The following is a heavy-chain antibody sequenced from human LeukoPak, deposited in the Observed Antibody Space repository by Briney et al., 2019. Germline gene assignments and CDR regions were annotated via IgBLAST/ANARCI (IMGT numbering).Heavy chain of an antibody. CDR2: SYTSGST. CDR3: ARDGGLWFGEFSFHNWFDP. D-gene: IGHD3-10*01. J-gene: IGHJ5*02. Sequence: SETLSVTCTVSGGSISSGSYYWSWIRQPAGKGLEWIGRSYTSGSTNYNPSLKSRVTISVDTSKNQFSLKLSSVTAADTAVYYCARDGGLWFGEFSFHNWFDPWGQGTLVTVSS. CDR1: GGSISSGSYY. V-gene: IGHV4-61*02.